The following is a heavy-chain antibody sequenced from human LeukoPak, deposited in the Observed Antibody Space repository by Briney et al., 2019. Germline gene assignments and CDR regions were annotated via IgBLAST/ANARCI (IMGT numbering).Heavy chain of an antibody. D-gene: IGHD4-11*01. CDR3: ARGRAYSNSVDDGGDY. CDR2: INPSGGST. Sequence: ASVKVSCKASGYTFTSYYMHWVRQAPGQGLEWMGIINPSGGSTSYAQKFQGRVTMTRDTSTSTVYMELSSLRSEDTAVYYCARGRAYSNSVDDGGDYWGQGTLVTVSS. V-gene: IGHV1-46*01. J-gene: IGHJ4*02. CDR1: GYTFTSYY.